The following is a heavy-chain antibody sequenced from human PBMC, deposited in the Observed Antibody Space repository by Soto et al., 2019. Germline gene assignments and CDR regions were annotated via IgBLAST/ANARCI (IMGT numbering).Heavy chain of an antibody. D-gene: IGHD5-18*01. Sequence: SETLSLTCTVSGGSISSSIYYWVWFRQPPGKGLEWIGSIYYSGSTYYNPSLKSRVTISVDTSKNQFSLKLSSVTAADTAVYYCARGIYSYGLVFDYWGQGTLVTVSS. J-gene: IGHJ4*02. CDR1: GGSISSSIYY. CDR2: IYYSGST. CDR3: ARGIYSYGLVFDY. V-gene: IGHV4-39*01.